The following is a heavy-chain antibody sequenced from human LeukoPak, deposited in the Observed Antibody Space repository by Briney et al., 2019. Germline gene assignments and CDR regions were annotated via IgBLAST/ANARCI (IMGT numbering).Heavy chain of an antibody. D-gene: IGHD3-10*01. J-gene: IGHJ4*02. CDR3: ARAPYGSGSCYNV. CDR1: GFTFSSYA. Sequence: GGSLRLSCAASGFTFSSYAMSWVRQAPGKGLEWVSAISGSGGSTYYADSVKGRFTISRDNSKNTLYLQMNSLRAEDTAVYYCARAPYGSGSCYNVGGQGTLVTVSS. V-gene: IGHV3-23*01. CDR2: ISGSGGST.